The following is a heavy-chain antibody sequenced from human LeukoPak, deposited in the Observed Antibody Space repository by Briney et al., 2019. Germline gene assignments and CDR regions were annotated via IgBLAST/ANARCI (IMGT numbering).Heavy chain of an antibody. V-gene: IGHV3-23*01. CDR2: ISGSGGST. Sequence: GGSLRLSCAASGFTFSSYAMSWVRQAPGKGLEWVSAISGSGGSTYYADSVKGRFTISRDNSKNTLYLQMNSLRAEDTAVYCCAKVVVAAKRGSYFDYWGQGTLVTVSS. CDR3: AKVVVAAKRGSYFDY. J-gene: IGHJ4*02. D-gene: IGHD5-12*01. CDR1: GFTFSSYA.